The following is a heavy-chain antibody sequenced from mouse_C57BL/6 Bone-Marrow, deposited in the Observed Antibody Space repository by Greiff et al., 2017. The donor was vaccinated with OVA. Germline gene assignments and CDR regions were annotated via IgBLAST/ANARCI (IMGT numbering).Heavy chain of an antibody. J-gene: IGHJ3*01. V-gene: IGHV1-4*01. Sequence: VQLQQSGAELARPGASVKMSCKASGYTFTSYTMHWVKQRPGQGLEWIGYINPSSGYTKYNQKFKDKATLTADESSSTASMQLISLTSEDAAVYYCAREDGNWFAYWGQGTLVTVSA. D-gene: IGHD2-1*01. CDR1: GYTFTSYT. CDR3: AREDGNWFAY. CDR2: INPSSGYT.